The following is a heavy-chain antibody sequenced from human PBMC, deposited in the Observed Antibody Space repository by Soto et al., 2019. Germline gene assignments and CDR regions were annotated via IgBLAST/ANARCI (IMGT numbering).Heavy chain of an antibody. J-gene: IGHJ4*02. V-gene: IGHV3-30*02. CDR2: IWYDGSNK. D-gene: IGHD3-22*01. CDR3: AKGKDYYDSSGSTPLDY. CDR1: GFTFSSYG. Sequence: GGSLRLSCAASGFTFSSYGMHWVRQAPGKGLEWVAVIWYDGSNKYYADSVKGRFTISRDNSKNTLYLQMNSLRAEDTAVYYCAKGKDYYDSSGSTPLDYWGQGTLVTVSS.